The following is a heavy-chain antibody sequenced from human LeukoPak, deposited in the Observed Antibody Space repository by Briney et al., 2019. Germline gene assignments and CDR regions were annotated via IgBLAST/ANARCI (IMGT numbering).Heavy chain of an antibody. Sequence: GGSLRLSCAASGFTFSFYAMSWVRQAPGKGLEWVSAISGRGTSTYYADSVKGRFTISRDNAKNSLYLQMNSLRDEDTAVYYCARDLVGATASWGQGTLVTVSS. V-gene: IGHV3-23*01. J-gene: IGHJ5*02. CDR2: ISGRGTST. D-gene: IGHD1-26*01. CDR1: GFTFSFYA. CDR3: ARDLVGATAS.